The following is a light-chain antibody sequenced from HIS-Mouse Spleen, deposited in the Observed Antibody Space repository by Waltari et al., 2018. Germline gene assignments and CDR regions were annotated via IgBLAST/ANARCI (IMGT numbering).Light chain of an antibody. CDR2: DAS. CDR1: QDISNY. J-gene: IGKJ3*01. V-gene: IGKV1-33*01. Sequence: DIQMIQSPSSLSASVGDRVTITCQASQDISNYLNWYQQKPGKAPKLLIYDASNLETGVPSRFSGSGSGTDFTFTISSLQPEDIATYYCQQYDNLPFTFGPGTKVDIK. CDR3: QQYDNLPFT.